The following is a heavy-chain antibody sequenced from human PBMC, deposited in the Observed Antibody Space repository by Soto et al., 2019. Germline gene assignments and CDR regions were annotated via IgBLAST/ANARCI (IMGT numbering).Heavy chain of an antibody. CDR2: MNPSTGNS. D-gene: IGHD1-1*01. V-gene: IGHV1-8*01. CDR3: ARRAETNGWNGFGADKYYFDF. Sequence: ASVKVSCKASGYTFTSYDIYWVRQATGQGLEWMGWMNPSTGNSGYAQKFQGRVTMTSDTSISTAHMELSSLRSEDTAVYYCARRAETNGWNGFGADKYYFDFCGQGTLVTV. J-gene: IGHJ4*02. CDR1: GYTFTSYD.